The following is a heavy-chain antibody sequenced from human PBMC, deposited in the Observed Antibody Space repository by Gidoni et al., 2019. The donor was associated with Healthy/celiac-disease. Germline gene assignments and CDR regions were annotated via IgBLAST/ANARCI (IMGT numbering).Heavy chain of an antibody. CDR3: AKASPLGYHYGMDV. CDR1: GLTFDDYA. J-gene: IGHJ6*02. CDR2: ISWNSGSI. V-gene: IGHV3-9*01. Sequence: EVQLVESGGGLVQPGRSLRLSCAASGLTFDDYAMHWVRQAPGKGLEWVSGISWNSGSIGYADSVKGRFTISRDNAKNSLYLQMNSLRAEDTALYYCAKASPLGYHYGMDVWGQGTTVTVSS.